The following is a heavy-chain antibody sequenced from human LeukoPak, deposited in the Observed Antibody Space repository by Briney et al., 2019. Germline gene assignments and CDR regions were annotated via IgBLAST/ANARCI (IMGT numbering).Heavy chain of an antibody. J-gene: IGHJ4*02. CDR2: VSYSGTV. CDR3: ARGSYIYGHPPSLDY. V-gene: IGHV4-39*07. CDR1: GVSISSDDYF. D-gene: IGHD5-18*01. Sequence: SETLSLTCTVSGVSISSDDYFWGWIRQSPGKGLEWIASVSYSGTVYYNPSLESRVTISVDTSKNQFSLKLSSVTAADTAVYYCARGSYIYGHPPSLDYWGQGTLVTVSS.